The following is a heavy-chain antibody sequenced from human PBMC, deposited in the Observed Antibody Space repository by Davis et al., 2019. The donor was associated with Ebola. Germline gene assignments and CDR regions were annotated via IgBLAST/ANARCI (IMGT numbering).Heavy chain of an antibody. CDR1: GFTFSNAW. Sequence: GGSLRLSCAASGFTFSNAWMSWVRQAPGKGLEWVAFIRFDGSNKYYGDSVKGRFTISRDNSKNTLYLQMNSLRAEDTAVYYCAKRRTSVDCWGQGTLVTVSS. CDR2: IRFDGSNK. CDR3: AKRRTSVDC. J-gene: IGHJ4*02. V-gene: IGHV3-30*02.